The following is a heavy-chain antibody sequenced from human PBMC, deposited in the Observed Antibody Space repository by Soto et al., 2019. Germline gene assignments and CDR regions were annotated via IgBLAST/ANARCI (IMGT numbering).Heavy chain of an antibody. D-gene: IGHD6-19*01. V-gene: IGHV3-21*01. Sequence: PGGSLRLSCAASGFTFSSYSMNWVRQAPGKGLEWVSSISSSSSYIYYADSVKGRFTITRDNAKNSLYLQMNSLRAEDTAVYYCARDSGGGWPYYFDYWGQGTLVTVSS. CDR2: ISSSSSYI. J-gene: IGHJ4*02. CDR3: ARDSGGGWPYYFDY. CDR1: GFTFSSYS.